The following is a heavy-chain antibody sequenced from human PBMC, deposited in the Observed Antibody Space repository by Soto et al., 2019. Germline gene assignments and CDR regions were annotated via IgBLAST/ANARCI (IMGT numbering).Heavy chain of an antibody. D-gene: IGHD2-2*01. Sequence: ASVKVSCKASGYTFTSYGISWVRQAPGQGLGWMGWISAYNGNTNYAQKLQGKVTMTTDTSKSRAYMELRRSRSDDTAVYYCARYGVGYCSSTSCHRGYSWFDQWGQGTLVTVSS. V-gene: IGHV1-18*01. J-gene: IGHJ5*02. CDR3: ARYGVGYCSSTSCHRGYSWFDQ. CDR2: ISAYNGNT. CDR1: GYTFTSYG.